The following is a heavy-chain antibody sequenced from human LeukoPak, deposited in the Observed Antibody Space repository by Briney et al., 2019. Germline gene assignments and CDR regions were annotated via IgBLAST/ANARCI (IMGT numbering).Heavy chain of an antibody. V-gene: IGHV1-2*06. CDR3: ARAYSGSCRDDY. J-gene: IGHJ4*02. CDR1: GYTFSDYY. CDR2: INPNSGGT. Sequence: ASVKVSCKASGYTFSDYYMHWVRQAPGQGLEWMGRINPNSGGTYYAQKFQGRVTMTRDTSISTAYMDLSRLKSDDTAVYYCARAYSGSCRDDYWGQGTLVTVSS. D-gene: IGHD1-26*01.